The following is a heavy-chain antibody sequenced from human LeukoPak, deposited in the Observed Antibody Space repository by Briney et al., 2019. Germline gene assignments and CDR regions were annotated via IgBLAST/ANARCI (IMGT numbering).Heavy chain of an antibody. V-gene: IGHV4-39*01. Sequence: PSETLSLTCTVSGGSLSSSRDYWGWIRQPPGRGVEWLGSIYYSGSTYYNPSLKSRVTISVDTSKNQFSLKLSSVTAADTAVYYCARHVEIAVAGPIDYWGQGTLVTVSS. CDR2: IYYSGST. CDR3: ARHVEIAVAGPIDY. CDR1: GGSLSSSRDY. D-gene: IGHD6-19*01. J-gene: IGHJ4*02.